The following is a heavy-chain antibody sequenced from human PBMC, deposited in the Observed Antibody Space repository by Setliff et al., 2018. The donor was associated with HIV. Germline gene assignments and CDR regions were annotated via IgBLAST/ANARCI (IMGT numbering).Heavy chain of an antibody. CDR3: ARPALGIGGGSIFDN. CDR2: IHYGGFF. CDR1: GGSFRSSRYY. V-gene: IGHV4-39*01. D-gene: IGHD3-10*01. Sequence: SETLSLTCTVSGGSFRSSRYYWGWIRQPPGKGLEWIGNIHYGGFFWYSPSLKSRVTISVDTSKNQSSLKLSSVTAADTAVYYCARPALGIGGGSIFDNWGQGTRVTVSS. J-gene: IGHJ4*02.